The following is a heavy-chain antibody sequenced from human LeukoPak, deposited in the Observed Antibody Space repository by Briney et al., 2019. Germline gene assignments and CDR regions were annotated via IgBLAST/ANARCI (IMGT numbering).Heavy chain of an antibody. CDR3: TRRESDTMIVVANPFDY. J-gene: IGHJ4*02. Sequence: GGSLRLSCAVSGFNFSGSVMHWVRQASGKGLEWVGRIRSKANSYATVYAASVKGRFTITRDDSKNTAYLQMNSLKTEDTAVYYCTRRESDTMIVVANPFDYWGQGTLVTVSS. CDR2: IRSKANSYAT. CDR1: GFNFSGSV. D-gene: IGHD3-22*01. V-gene: IGHV3-73*01.